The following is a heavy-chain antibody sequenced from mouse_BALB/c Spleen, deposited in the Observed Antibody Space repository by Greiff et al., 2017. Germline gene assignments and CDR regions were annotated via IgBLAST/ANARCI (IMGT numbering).Heavy chain of an antibody. J-gene: IGHJ3*01. CDR1: GYTFTDYA. Sequence: VMLVESGAELVRPGVSVKISCKGSGYTFTDYAMHWVKQSHAKSLEWIGVISTYYGDASYNQKFKGKATMTVDKSSSTAYMELARLTSEDSAIYYCASGLRRNWFAYWGQGTLVTVSA. D-gene: IGHD2-2*01. CDR2: ISTYYGDA. CDR3: ASGLRRNWFAY. V-gene: IGHV1S137*01.